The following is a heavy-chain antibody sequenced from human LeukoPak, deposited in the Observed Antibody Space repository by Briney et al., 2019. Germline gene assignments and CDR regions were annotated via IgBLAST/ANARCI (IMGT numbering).Heavy chain of an antibody. CDR1: GGSISSSSYS. D-gene: IGHD3-3*01. Sequence: PSETLSLTCTVCGGSISSSSYSWGWIRQPAGKGLEWIGRIYTSGSTNYNPSLKSRVTISVDTSKNQFSLKLSSVTAADTAVYYCARDRPYYDFWSGPYGGAFDIWGQGTMVTVSS. J-gene: IGHJ3*02. CDR3: ARDRPYYDFWSGPYGGAFDI. V-gene: IGHV4-61*02. CDR2: IYTSGST.